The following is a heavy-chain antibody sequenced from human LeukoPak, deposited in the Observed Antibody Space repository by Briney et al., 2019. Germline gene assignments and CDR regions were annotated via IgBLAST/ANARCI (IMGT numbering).Heavy chain of an antibody. Sequence: GGSLRLSCTASGFTFGDYAMSWFRQAPGKGLEWVGFIRSKAYGETTEYAASVKGRFTISRDDSKSIAYLQMNSLKTEDTAVYSCRSEDFSSGRSAPYYYYGMDVWGQGTTVTVSS. CDR3: RSEDFSSGRSAPYYYYGMDV. J-gene: IGHJ6*02. CDR2: IRSKAYGETT. D-gene: IGHD6-19*01. CDR1: GFTFGDYA. V-gene: IGHV3-49*03.